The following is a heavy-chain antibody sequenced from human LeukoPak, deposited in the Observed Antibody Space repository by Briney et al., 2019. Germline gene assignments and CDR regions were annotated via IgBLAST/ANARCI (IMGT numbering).Heavy chain of an antibody. CDR3: AKDGGYCSSTSCDGDY. V-gene: IGHV3-30*02. CDR2: IRYDGSNK. Sequence: PGGALRLSCAASGFTFSSYGMHWVRQAPGKGVEWVAFIRYDGSNKYYADSVKGRFTISRDNSKNTLYLQMNSLRAEDTAVYYCAKDGGYCSSTSCDGDYWGQGTLVTVSS. J-gene: IGHJ4*02. CDR1: GFTFSSYG. D-gene: IGHD2-2*03.